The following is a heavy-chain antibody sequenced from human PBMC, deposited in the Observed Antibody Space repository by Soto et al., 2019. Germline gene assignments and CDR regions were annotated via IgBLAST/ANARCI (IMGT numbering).Heavy chain of an antibody. D-gene: IGHD6-13*01. CDR1: GYSISSGYY. Sequence: PSETLSLTCAVSGYSISSGYYWGWIRQPPGKGLEWIGSIYHSGSTYYNPSLKSRVTISVDTSKNQFSLKLSSVTAADTAVYYCERGGVIAAASYFDYWGKGTLVNGSS. CDR3: ERGGVIAAASYFDY. V-gene: IGHV4-38-2*01. J-gene: IGHJ4*02. CDR2: IYHSGST.